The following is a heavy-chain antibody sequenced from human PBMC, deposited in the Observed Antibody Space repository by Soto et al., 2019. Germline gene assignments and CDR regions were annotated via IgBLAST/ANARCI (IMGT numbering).Heavy chain of an antibody. Sequence: VQLVQSGSEVITPGSSVTVSCKASGTTFSSYDINWVRQAPGKGLEWMGGIIPTFGLPNYSQKFQDRLTITADESTTTDYMDISSLTSEDTPLYFCAGRDGYTTWGQGTLVNVSA. J-gene: IGHJ5*02. D-gene: IGHD5-12*01. V-gene: IGHV1-69*01. CDR2: IIPTFGLP. CDR1: GTTFSSYD. CDR3: AGRDGYTT.